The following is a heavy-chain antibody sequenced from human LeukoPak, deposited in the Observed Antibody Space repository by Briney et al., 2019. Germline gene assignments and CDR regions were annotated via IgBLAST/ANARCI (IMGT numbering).Heavy chain of an antibody. J-gene: IGHJ4*02. CDR1: GESFSGYY. CDR3: ARGRYCSGGSCYYY. V-gene: IGHV4-34*01. Sequence: SETLSLTCTVYGESFSGYYWTWIRQPPGKGLEWIGEISQSGSTNYNPSLKSRVTTSVDTSKKQFSLKLNSVTAADTAVYYCARGRYCSGGSCYYYWGQGTLVTVSS. D-gene: IGHD2-15*01. CDR2: ISQSGST.